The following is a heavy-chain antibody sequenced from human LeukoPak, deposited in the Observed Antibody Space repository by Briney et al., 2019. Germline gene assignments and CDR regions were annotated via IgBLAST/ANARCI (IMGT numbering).Heavy chain of an antibody. CDR3: AKDYRKNNQYGSGSSPFDP. V-gene: IGHV3-30*18. CDR1: GFTFSSYG. Sequence: GGSLRLSCAASGFTFSSYGMHWVRQAPGKGLDWVAVISYDGSNKYYADSVRGRFTISRDSSKNTLYLQMNSLRAEDTAMYYCAKDYRKNNQYGSGSSPFDPWGQGTLVTVSS. D-gene: IGHD3-10*01. J-gene: IGHJ5*02. CDR2: ISYDGSNK.